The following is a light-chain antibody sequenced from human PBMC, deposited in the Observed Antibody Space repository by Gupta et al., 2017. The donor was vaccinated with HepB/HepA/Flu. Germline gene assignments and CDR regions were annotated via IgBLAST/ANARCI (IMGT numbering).Light chain of an antibody. V-gene: IGKV2-30*01. J-gene: IGKJ2*01. CDR1: QSLVYSDGNTY. Sequence: VVLTQSPLSLPVTRGQPASISCRSSQSLVYSDGNTYLNWFHQRPGQSPRRLIYQVSNRESGVPDRFSGSGSGTDFALRISRVEAEDVGIYYCKQGKYWPGTFGQGTKVEIK. CDR3: KQGKYWPGT. CDR2: QVS.